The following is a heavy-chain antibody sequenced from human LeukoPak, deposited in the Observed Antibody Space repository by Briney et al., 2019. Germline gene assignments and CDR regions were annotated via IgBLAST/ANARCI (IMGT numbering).Heavy chain of an antibody. J-gene: IGHJ6*03. V-gene: IGHV4-30-2*01. CDR2: IYHSGST. CDR1: GGSISSGGYY. Sequence: PSQTLSLTCIVSGGSISSGGYYWSWIRQPPGKGLEWIGYIYHSGSTYYNPSLKSRVTISVDRSKNQFSLKLSSVTAADTAVYYCAREEYYYYYMDVWGKGTTVTVSS. CDR3: AREEYYYYYMDV.